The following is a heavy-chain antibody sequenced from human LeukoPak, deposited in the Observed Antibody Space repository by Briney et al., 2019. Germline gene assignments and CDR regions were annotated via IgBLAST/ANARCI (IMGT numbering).Heavy chain of an antibody. CDR2: INSRSSTI. D-gene: IGHD2-21*02. V-gene: IGHV3-48*03. J-gene: IGHJ3*02. CDR3: TSHTGTGDAFRPFHI. Sequence: GGSLRLSCAASGFTVSSTYMSWVRQAPGQGLEWVSFINSRSSTIYYADSVKGRFTISRDNAKNSLYLQMNSLRAEDTAVYYCTSHTGTGDAFRPFHIWGQGTMVTVSS. CDR1: GFTVSSTY.